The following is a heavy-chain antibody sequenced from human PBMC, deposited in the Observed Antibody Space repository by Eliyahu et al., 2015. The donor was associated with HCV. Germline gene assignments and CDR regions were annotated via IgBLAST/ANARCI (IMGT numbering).Heavy chain of an antibody. CDR3: ARDFSPPTAAASRAFDP. CDR2: IYTSGST. D-gene: IGHD6-13*01. J-gene: IGHJ5*02. Sequence: QVQLQESGPGLVKPSQTLSLTCTVSGGSISSGSYYWSWIRQPAGKGLEWIGRIYTSGSTNYNPSLKSRVTISVDTSKNQFSLKLSSVTAADTAVYYCARDFSPPTAAASRAFDPWGQGTLVTVSS. CDR1: GGSISSGSYY. V-gene: IGHV4-61*02.